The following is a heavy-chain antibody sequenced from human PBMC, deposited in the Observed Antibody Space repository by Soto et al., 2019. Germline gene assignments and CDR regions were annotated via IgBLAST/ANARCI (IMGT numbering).Heavy chain of an antibody. D-gene: IGHD3-16*01. CDR3: AMGEGSMTAGNDWFDP. J-gene: IGHJ5*02. CDR2: ISAYNGNT. V-gene: IGHV1-18*04. Sequence: QVQLVQSGAGVKKPGASVKVSCQASGYTFTSYGISWVRQAPGQGLEWRGWISAYNGNTKYAQKLQGRVTMTTDTSTRQASMKLRSLRPEATAVYYSAMGEGSMTAGNDWFDPWGQGTLVTVSS. CDR1: GYTFTSYG.